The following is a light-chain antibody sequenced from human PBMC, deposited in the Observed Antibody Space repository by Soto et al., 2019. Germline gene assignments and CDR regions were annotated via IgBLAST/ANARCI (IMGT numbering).Light chain of an antibody. CDR2: DAS. CDR1: QAINNW. Sequence: DIQLTQSPSTLSASAGDRVTITCRASQAINNWLAWYQQKPGKAPKLLIYDASKLESGVPSRFSGSESGTDFTLIISSLQPDDFATYYCQQYSSYPLTFGGGTKVDNK. J-gene: IGKJ4*01. CDR3: QQYSSYPLT. V-gene: IGKV1-5*01.